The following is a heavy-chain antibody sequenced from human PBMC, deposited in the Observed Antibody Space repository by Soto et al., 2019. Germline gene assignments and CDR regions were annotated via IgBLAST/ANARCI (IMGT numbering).Heavy chain of an antibody. CDR2: IYYSGST. V-gene: IGHV4-59*08. Sequence: PSETLSLSCTVSGGSISSYYGSWIRQPPGKGLEWIGYIYYSGSTNYNPSLKSRVTISVDATQNQFSLRLTSVTAADTAVYYCARRHSATWLFDYWGLGTLVTVSS. D-gene: IGHD3-9*01. CDR1: GGSISSYY. J-gene: IGHJ4*02. CDR3: ARRHSATWLFDY.